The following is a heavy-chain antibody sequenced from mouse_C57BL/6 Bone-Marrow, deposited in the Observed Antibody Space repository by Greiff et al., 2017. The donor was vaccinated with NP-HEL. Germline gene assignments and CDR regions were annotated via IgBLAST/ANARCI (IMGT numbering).Heavy chain of an antibody. Sequence: EVMLVESGGGLVKPGGSLKLSCAASGFTFSDYGMHWVRQAPEKGLEWVAYISSGSSTIYYADTVKGRFTISRDNAKNTLFLQMTSLRSEDTAMYYCARGLVAHWYLDVWGTGTTVTVSS. J-gene: IGHJ1*03. CDR3: ARGLVAHWYLDV. CDR2: ISSGSSTI. CDR1: GFTFSDYG. D-gene: IGHD1-1*01. V-gene: IGHV5-17*01.